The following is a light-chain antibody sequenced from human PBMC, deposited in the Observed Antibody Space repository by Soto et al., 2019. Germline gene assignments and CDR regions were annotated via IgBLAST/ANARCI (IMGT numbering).Light chain of an antibody. CDR1: QSVSSSY. Sequence: ESVLTQSPGTLSLSPGERATLSCRASQSVSSSYLAWYQQKPGQAPRLLIYGASSRATGIQDRFSGSGSGTDFTLTISRLEPEDFAVYYCQQAGSSPWTFGQGTKLEIK. J-gene: IGKJ1*01. V-gene: IGKV3-20*01. CDR3: QQAGSSPWT. CDR2: GAS.